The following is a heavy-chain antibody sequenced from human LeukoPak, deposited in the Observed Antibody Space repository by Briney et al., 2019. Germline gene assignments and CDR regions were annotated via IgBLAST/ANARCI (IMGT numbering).Heavy chain of an antibody. J-gene: IGHJ5*02. Sequence: GGSLRLSCAASGFTFSSYEMNWVRQAPGKGLEWVSYISSSGSTIYYADSVKGRFTLSRDNAKNSLYLQMNSLRAEDTAVYYCARAPYGSGTNWFDPWGQGTLVTVSS. CDR2: ISSSGSTI. CDR1: GFTFSSYE. D-gene: IGHD3-10*01. V-gene: IGHV3-48*03. CDR3: ARAPYGSGTNWFDP.